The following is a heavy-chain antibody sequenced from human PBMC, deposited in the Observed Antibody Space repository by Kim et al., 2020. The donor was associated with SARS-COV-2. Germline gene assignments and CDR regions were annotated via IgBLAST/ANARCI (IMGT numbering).Heavy chain of an antibody. CDR1: GFTFSSYA. CDR2: ISGSGGST. V-gene: IGHV3-23*01. D-gene: IGHD6-13*01. Sequence: GGSLRLSCAASGFTFSSYAMSWVRQAPGKGLEWVSSISGSGGSTYYADSVKGRFNISRDNSKNTMYLQMNSLRAEDTAVYYCAKDSYSSSWYGANFDYGGQETRV. J-gene: IGHJ4*02. CDR3: AKDSYSSSWYGANFDY.